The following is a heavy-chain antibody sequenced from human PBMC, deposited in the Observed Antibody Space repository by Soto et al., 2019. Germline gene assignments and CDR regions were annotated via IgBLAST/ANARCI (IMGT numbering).Heavy chain of an antibody. D-gene: IGHD3-10*01. CDR3: ASNYYGSGSYYM. J-gene: IGHJ4*02. CDR2: IYYSGST. V-gene: IGHV4-59*08. CDR1: GGSISSYY. Sequence: SETLSLTCTVSGGSISSYYWSWIRQPPGKGLEWIGYIYYSGSTNYNPSLKSRVTISVDTSKNQFSLKLSSVTAADTAVYYCASNYYGSGSYYMWGQGTLVPVSS.